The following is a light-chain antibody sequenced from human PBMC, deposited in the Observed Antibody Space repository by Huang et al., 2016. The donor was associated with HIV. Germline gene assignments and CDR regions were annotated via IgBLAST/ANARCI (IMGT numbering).Light chain of an antibody. CDR2: DAC. CDR3: QQRSNWRT. V-gene: IGKV3-11*01. CDR1: QSVSSY. Sequence: EIVLTQSPATLSLSPGERATLSCRASQSVSSYLAWYQQKPGQAPRLLIYDACNRATGIPARFSGSGSGTDFTLTISSLEPEDFAVYYCQQRSNWRTFGQGTRLEIK. J-gene: IGKJ5*01.